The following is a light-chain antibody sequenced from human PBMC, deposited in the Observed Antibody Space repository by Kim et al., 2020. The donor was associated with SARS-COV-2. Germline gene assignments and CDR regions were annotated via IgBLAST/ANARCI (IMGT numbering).Light chain of an antibody. CDR3: QQNDTSPRT. CDR1: QGISSW. V-gene: IGKV1D-16*01. Sequence: DIQMTQSPSSLSASVGDRVTITCRASQGISSWLTWYQQKPGEAPKLLIYAASSLQSGVPSRFSGSGSGTDFTLTISSLQPEDFATYYCQQNDTSPRTFGQGTKVEIK. J-gene: IGKJ1*01. CDR2: AAS.